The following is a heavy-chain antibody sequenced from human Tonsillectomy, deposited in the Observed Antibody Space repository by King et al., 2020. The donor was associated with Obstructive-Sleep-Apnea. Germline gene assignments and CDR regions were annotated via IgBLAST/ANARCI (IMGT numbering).Heavy chain of an antibody. D-gene: IGHD1-14*01. J-gene: IGHJ6*02. CDR3: ARESTITDYYYGMDV. V-gene: IGHV3-30*04. CDR2: ISYDGRNK. Sequence: VQLVESGGGVVQPGRSLRLSCAASGFTLSNNAMHWVRQAPGKGLEWVAVISYDGRNKYYADSGKGRFTISRDISKNTLNLQMHSLRAEDTAVYYCARESTITDYYYGMDVWGQGTTVTVSS. CDR1: GFTLSNNA.